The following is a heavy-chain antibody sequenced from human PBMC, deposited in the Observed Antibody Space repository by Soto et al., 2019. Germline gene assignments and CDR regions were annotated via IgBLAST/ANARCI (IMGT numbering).Heavy chain of an antibody. V-gene: IGHV2-5*01. J-gene: IGHJ6*02. D-gene: IGHD7-27*01. Sequence: QITLKESGPTLVQPTQTLTLTCTFSGFSLTTRGGGVVWIRQPPGKALEWLALIYGNDDKRYSPSLKNRLTITKDTSKSQVVLTMTNIDPVDTATYYCVRRPNWGMDGLGVWGQGTTGTVSS. CDR1: GFSLTTRGGG. CDR3: VRRPNWGMDGLGV. CDR2: IYGNDDK.